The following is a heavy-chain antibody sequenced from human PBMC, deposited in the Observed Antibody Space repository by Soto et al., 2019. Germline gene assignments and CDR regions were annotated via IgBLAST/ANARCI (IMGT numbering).Heavy chain of an antibody. CDR2: IRFDGSNI. D-gene: IGHD1-26*01. Sequence: QVQLVESGGGVVQPGRSLRLSCAVSEIIFSGYGMHWVRQAPGKGLEWVAVIRFDGSNIHYADSVKGRFTISRDNSKNTLSLQMDSRRAEDTAVYYCARDGVGGTVFFGYLDYWGQGALVTVSS. CDR3: ARDGVGGTVFFGYLDY. CDR1: EIIFSGYG. J-gene: IGHJ4*02. V-gene: IGHV3-33*01.